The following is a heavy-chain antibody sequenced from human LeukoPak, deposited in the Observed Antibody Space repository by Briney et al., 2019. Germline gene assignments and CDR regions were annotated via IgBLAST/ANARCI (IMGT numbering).Heavy chain of an antibody. CDR1: GFTFSSYA. Sequence: GGSLRLSCAASGFTFSSYAMSWVRQAPGKGLEWVSAISGSGGSTYYADSVKGRFTISRDNSKNTLYLQMNSLRAEDTAVYYCANPGEERLWPYWGQGTLVTVSS. CDR2: ISGSGGST. D-gene: IGHD5-18*01. V-gene: IGHV3-23*01. J-gene: IGHJ4*02. CDR3: ANPGEERLWPY.